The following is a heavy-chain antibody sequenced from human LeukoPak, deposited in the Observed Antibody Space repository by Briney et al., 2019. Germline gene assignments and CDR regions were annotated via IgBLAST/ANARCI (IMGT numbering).Heavy chain of an antibody. CDR1: GFTFSSYS. CDR3: ARIYGDYVDY. V-gene: IGHV3-21*01. D-gene: IGHD4-17*01. J-gene: IGHJ4*02. CDR2: ISSSSSYQ. Sequence: GSLRLSCASSGFTFSSYSMNWVRQAPGKGLEWVSSISSSSSYQYYADPVKGRFTISRDNAKNSLHLQMNSLRAEDTAVYYCARIYGDYVDYWGQGTLVTVPS.